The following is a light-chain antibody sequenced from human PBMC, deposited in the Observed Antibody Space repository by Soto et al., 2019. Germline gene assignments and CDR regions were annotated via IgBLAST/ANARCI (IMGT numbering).Light chain of an antibody. J-gene: IGKJ1*01. V-gene: IGKV3-15*01. CDR2: GAS. CDR3: QQYDNWPPWT. Sequence: EVVMTQSPATVSVSPGERATLSCRTSQSVRSNLAWYQQRPGQSPRLLIYGASTRATGIPARFSGSGSGTEFTLTISSLQSEDFAVYYCQQYDNWPPWTFGQGTKVEIE. CDR1: QSVRSN.